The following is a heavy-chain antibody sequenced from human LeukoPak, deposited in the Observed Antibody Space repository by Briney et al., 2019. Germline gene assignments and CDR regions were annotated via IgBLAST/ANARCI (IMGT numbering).Heavy chain of an antibody. J-gene: IGHJ4*02. V-gene: IGHV1-69*05. CDR3: ARGLGYSSGWDIDY. CDR2: IIPIFGTA. CDR1: GGTFSSYA. D-gene: IGHD6-19*01. Sequence: SVKVSCKASGGTFSSYAISWVRQAPGQGLEWMGRIIPIFGTANYAQKFQGRVTITTDESTSTAYMELSSLRSEDTAVYYCARGLGYSSGWDIDYWGQGTLVTVSS.